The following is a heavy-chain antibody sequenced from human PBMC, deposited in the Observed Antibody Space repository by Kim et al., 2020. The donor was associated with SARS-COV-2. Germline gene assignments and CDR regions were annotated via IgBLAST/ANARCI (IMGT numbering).Heavy chain of an antibody. D-gene: IGHD3-9*01. J-gene: IGHJ4*02. Sequence: GGSLRLSCAASGFTFSSYAMSWVRQAPGKGLEWVSVIYSGGSSTYYADSVKGRFTISRDNSKNTLYLQMNSLRAEDTAVYYCAKDVPYSYYDILTGSAYWGQGTLVTVSS. V-gene: IGHV3-23*03. CDR3: AKDVPYSYYDILTGSAY. CDR2: IYSGGSST. CDR1: GFTFSSYA.